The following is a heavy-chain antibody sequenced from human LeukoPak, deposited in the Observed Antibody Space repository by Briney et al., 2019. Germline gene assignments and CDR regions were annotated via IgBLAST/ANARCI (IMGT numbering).Heavy chain of an antibody. CDR1: GYTFTGYY. Sequence: ASVKVSCKASGYTFTGYYMHWVRQAPGQGLEWMGWINPNSGGTNYAQKFQGRVTMTRDTSISTAYMELSSLRSEDTAVYYCARRAGSYYYMDVWGKGTTVTVSS. V-gene: IGHV1-2*02. D-gene: IGHD3-10*01. CDR3: ARRAGSYYYMDV. CDR2: INPNSGGT. J-gene: IGHJ6*03.